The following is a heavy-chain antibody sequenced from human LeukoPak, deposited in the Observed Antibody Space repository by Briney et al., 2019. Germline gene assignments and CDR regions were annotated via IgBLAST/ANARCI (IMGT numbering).Heavy chain of an antibody. V-gene: IGHV3-30*02. CDR3: ANSSFQA. Sequence: PGSSLILSWVSAGFFIRNQSMRWGRLAPGRGLEWVALIGYDESKKYYADSVKGRFTTSRDNSKNTLYLQMNSLRVDDTAVYYCANSSFQAWGQGTLVTVSS. J-gene: IGHJ5*02. CDR1: GFFIRNQS. CDR2: IGYDESKK. D-gene: IGHD2-15*01.